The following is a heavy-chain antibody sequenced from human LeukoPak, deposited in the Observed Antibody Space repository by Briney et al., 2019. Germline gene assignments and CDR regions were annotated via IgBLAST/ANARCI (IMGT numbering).Heavy chain of an antibody. D-gene: IGHD2-2*01. J-gene: IGHJ3*02. CDR2: IKYDGSDK. CDR3: VRDTVVVARGDEFGI. V-gene: IGHV3-7*04. CDR1: GFTLSRYW. Sequence: GGSLRLSCAASGFTLSRYWMTWVRQAPGKGLEWVANIKYDGSDKYHVDSVKGRFTISRDNAKNSLYLQMNSLRAEDTAVYYCVRDTVVVARGDEFGIWGQGTMVTVSS.